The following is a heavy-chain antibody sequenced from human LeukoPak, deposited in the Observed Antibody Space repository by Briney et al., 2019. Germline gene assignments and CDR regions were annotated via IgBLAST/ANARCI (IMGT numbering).Heavy chain of an antibody. CDR3: AKYRTTTAPPRNFDY. Sequence: ASVKVSCKASGYTFTGYYMHWVRQAPGQGLEWMGWINPNSGGTNYAQKFQGRVTMTRDTSISTAYMELNSLRAEDTAVYYCAKYRTTTAPPRNFDYWGQGTLVTVSS. CDR2: INPNSGGT. D-gene: IGHD1-14*01. CDR1: GYTFTGYY. J-gene: IGHJ4*02. V-gene: IGHV1-2*02.